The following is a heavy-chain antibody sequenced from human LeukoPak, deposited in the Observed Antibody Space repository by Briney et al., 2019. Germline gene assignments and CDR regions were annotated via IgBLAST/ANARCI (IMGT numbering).Heavy chain of an antibody. CDR1: GDSISGNY. D-gene: IGHD6-6*01. CDR3: ARLSQIVAFDI. Sequence: SETLSLTCTVSGDSISGNYWSWIRQPPGKGLEWIGYIFYTGTTNYNPSLKSRVTISVDTSKNQFSLKLSSVTAADTAVYYCARLSQIVAFDIWGQGTMVTVSS. V-gene: IGHV4-59*12. J-gene: IGHJ3*02. CDR2: IFYTGTT.